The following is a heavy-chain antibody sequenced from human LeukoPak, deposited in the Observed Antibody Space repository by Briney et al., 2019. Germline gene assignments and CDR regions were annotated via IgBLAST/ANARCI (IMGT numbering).Heavy chain of an antibody. CDR1: GFSLSGNT. D-gene: IGHD4-23*01. CDR3: ARATVVTPAWVDY. J-gene: IGHJ4*02. V-gene: IGHV3-21*01. Sequence: GGSLTLSCAVSGFSLSGNTLHWVRQGPGKGLEWVSSISSGGNYLYYADSVKGRFTISRDNAKNSLYLRLSSLRAEDTAVYYCARATVVTPAWVDYWGQGTLVTVSS. CDR2: ISSGGNYL.